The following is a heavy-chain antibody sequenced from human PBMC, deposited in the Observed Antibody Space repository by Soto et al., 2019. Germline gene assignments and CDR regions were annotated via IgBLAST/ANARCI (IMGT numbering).Heavy chain of an antibody. Sequence: GGSLRLSCAASGFTFTRYSMNWVRQAPGKGLEWVSSISSTTNYIYYGDSMKGRFTISRDNSKNTLYLQMNSLRAEDTAVYYCARVKGYSYGYYYYGMDVWGQGTTVTVS. V-gene: IGHV3-21*01. CDR3: ARVKGYSYGYYYYGMDV. CDR2: ISSTTNYI. D-gene: IGHD5-18*01. J-gene: IGHJ6*02. CDR1: GFTFTRYS.